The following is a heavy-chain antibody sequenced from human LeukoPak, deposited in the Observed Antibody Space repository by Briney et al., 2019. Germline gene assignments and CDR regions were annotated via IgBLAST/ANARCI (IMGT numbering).Heavy chain of an antibody. CDR3: ARVGGGSGYYLTFDY. Sequence: PSETLSLTCTVSGGSISTTSYFWAWIRQPPGEGLEWIGSIYYSGTTYFNSSLKSRVTISVERSKNHFSLKLSSVTAADTAEYYCARVGGGSGYYLTFDYWGQGTLVTVSS. CDR2: IYYSGTT. V-gene: IGHV4-39*07. J-gene: IGHJ4*02. CDR1: GGSISTTSYF. D-gene: IGHD3-22*01.